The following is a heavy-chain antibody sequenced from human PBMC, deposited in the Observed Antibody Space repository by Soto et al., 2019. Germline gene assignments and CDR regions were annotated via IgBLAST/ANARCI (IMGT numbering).Heavy chain of an antibody. Sequence: TLSLTCSVSGAPIRSGGYYWSWLRQSPGKGLEWIGHIYYTGSTFYSPSLKSRLTISLDTSKNQFSLDLRSVTAADTAMYYCARIEMASIKWGRGTLVTVSS. V-gene: IGHV4-31*03. CDR3: ARIEMASIK. J-gene: IGHJ4*02. CDR1: GAPIRSGGYY. CDR2: IYYTGST.